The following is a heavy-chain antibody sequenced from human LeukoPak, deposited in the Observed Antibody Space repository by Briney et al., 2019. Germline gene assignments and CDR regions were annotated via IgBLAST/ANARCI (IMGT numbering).Heavy chain of an antibody. V-gene: IGHV4-39*01. CDR3: ARLELAAAGSRWFDP. CDR2: IYYSGST. Sequence: PSETLSLTCAVSGGSISSSNWWSWVRQPPGKGLEWIGSIYYSGSTYYNPSLKSRVTISVDTSKDQFSLKLSSVTAADTAVYYCARLELAAAGSRWFDPWGQGTLVTVSS. CDR1: GGSISSSNW. D-gene: IGHD6-13*01. J-gene: IGHJ5*02.